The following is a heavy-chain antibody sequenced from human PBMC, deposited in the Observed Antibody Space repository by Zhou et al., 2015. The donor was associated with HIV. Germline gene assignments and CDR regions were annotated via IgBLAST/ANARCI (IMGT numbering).Heavy chain of an antibody. V-gene: IGHV1-69*06. CDR3: ARDDSIRGTSRHSLPFGH. D-gene: IGHD2-15*01. CDR2: IIPIVAKA. Sequence: QVQVVQSGAEVKKPGSSVKVYCKAFGGTFSNYGISWVRQAPGQGLEWMGGIIPIVAKADYAQKFKGRVTITADKSTNTVHLELHSLISDDTAIYYCARDDSIRGTSRHSLPFGHWGQGTRVSVYS. J-gene: IGHJ4*02. CDR1: GGTFSNYG.